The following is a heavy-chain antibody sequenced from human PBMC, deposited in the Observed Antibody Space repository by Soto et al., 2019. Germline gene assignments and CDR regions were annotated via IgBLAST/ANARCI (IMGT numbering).Heavy chain of an antibody. CDR1: GFTFSSHG. V-gene: IGHV3-33*01. D-gene: IGHD2-2*01. J-gene: IGHJ6*02. CDR3: ARGTGYYYYNMDV. Sequence: PGGSLRLSCAASGFTFSSHGMHWFRQAPGKGLEWVAVIWYDGGNEYYADSVKGRFTISRDNSKNTVYVQMNSLRAEDTAVYYCARGTGYYYYNMDVSGQGTSVTVSS. CDR2: IWYDGGNE.